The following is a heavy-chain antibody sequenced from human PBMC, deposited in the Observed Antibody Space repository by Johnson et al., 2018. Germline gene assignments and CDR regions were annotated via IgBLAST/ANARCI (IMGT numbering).Heavy chain of an antibody. CDR1: GFTFNNYW. V-gene: IGHV3-74*01. Sequence: VQLQESGGGLVQPGGSLRLSCAASGFTFNNYWMHWVRQAPGKGLVWVSRINSGGSSTSYADSVKGRFTISRDNAKNTLYLQRNSLRAEDTAVYYCARGYSQIASPSYFYYMDGWGKGTTVTVSS. D-gene: IGHD2-21*01. CDR3: ARGYSQIASPSYFYYMDG. CDR2: INSGGSST. J-gene: IGHJ6*03.